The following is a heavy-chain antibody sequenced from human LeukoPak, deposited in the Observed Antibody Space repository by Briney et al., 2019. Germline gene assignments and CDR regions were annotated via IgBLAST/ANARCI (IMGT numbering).Heavy chain of an antibody. CDR1: GFTFSNYA. CDR3: AKERAASGFDY. V-gene: IGHV3-23*01. Sequence: GGSLRLSCAASGFTFSNYAMGWVRQAPGKGLEWVSTTSGSGGATYYADSVKGRFTISRDNSKNTLYLQMNSLRAEDTAVYYCAKERAASGFDYWGQGTLVTVSS. CDR2: TSGSGGAT. D-gene: IGHD6-13*01. J-gene: IGHJ4*02.